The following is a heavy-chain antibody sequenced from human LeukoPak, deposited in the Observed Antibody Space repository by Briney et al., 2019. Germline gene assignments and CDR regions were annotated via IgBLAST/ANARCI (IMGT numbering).Heavy chain of an antibody. CDR2: IIPIFGTA. CDR1: GGTFSSYA. D-gene: IGHD3-22*01. J-gene: IGHJ5*02. CDR3: ARDKKDYYDSSGYYTSPGFDP. V-gene: IGHV1-69*05. Sequence: ASVKVSCKASGGTFSSYAISWVRQAPGQGLEWMGRIIPIFGTANYAQKFQGRVTITTEESTSTAYMELSSLRSEDTAVYYCARDKKDYYDSSGYYTSPGFDPWGQGTLVTVSS.